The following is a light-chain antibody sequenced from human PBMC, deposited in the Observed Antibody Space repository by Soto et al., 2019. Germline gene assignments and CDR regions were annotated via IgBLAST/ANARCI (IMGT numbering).Light chain of an antibody. J-gene: IGLJ2*01. CDR3: SSYTSSSVV. CDR2: DVS. V-gene: IGLV2-14*01. CDR1: SNDVGGYNY. Sequence: QYVLTQPASVSGSPGQSITISCTGTSNDVGGYNYVSWYQQHPGKAPKLMIYDVSNRPSGVSNRFSGSKSGNTASLTISGLQAEDEADYYCSSYTSSSVVFGGGTKLTVL.